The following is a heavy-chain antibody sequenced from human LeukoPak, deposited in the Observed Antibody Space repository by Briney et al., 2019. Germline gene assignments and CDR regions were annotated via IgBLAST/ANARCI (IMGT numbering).Heavy chain of an antibody. CDR1: GGTFSSYA. V-gene: IGHV1-69*13. CDR3: ARMRYSSGWYGAFDI. D-gene: IGHD6-19*01. CDR2: IIPIFGTA. Sequence: GASVKVSRKASGGTFSSYAISWVRQAPGQGLEWMGGIIPIFGTANYAQKFQGRVTITADESTSTAYMELSSLRSEDTAVYYCARMRYSSGWYGAFDIWGQGTMVTVSS. J-gene: IGHJ3*02.